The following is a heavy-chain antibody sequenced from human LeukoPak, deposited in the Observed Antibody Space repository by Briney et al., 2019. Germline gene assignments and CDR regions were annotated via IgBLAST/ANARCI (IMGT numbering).Heavy chain of an antibody. J-gene: IGHJ4*02. D-gene: IGHD3-3*02. CDR3: VQDWAWGAFGS. CDR1: GFTLWLYV. Sequence: GESLRLSCGASGFTLWLYVVSSVRQTRGKVLERVSGITSDSRGIYYADSVKGRFTIYRDNSQMTLYLEMDRLGVEDTGVYYCVQDWAWGAFGSWGQGT. V-gene: IGHV3-23*01. CDR2: ITSDSRGI.